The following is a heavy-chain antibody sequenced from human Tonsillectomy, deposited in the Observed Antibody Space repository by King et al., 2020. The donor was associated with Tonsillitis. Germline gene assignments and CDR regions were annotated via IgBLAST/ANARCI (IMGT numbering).Heavy chain of an antibody. CDR3: ARDTYYDSSGYFGYYGMDV. Sequence: QLVQSGAEVKKPGASVKVSCKASGYTFTSYYMHWVRQAPGPGLEWMGIINPSGDSTSYAQTFQGRVTMTRDTSTRAVYMAVRSLRSEDTAVYYCARDTYYDSSGYFGYYGMDVWGQGTTVTVSS. D-gene: IGHD3-22*01. CDR1: GYTFTSYY. J-gene: IGHJ6*02. CDR2: INPSGDST. V-gene: IGHV1-46*03.